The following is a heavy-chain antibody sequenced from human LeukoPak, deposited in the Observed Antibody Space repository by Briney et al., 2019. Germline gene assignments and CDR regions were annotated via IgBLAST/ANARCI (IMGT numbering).Heavy chain of an antibody. V-gene: IGHV3-66*01. Sequence: PGGSLRLSCAASGFTVSSNYMSWVRQAPGKGLKWVSIIYSGGNTYYADSVKGRFTVSRDNSKNTLYLQMNSLRAEDTAVYYCARGMYSSGWYSDYWGQGTLVTVSS. CDR2: IYSGGNT. CDR3: ARGMYSSGWYSDY. D-gene: IGHD6-19*01. CDR1: GFTVSSNY. J-gene: IGHJ4*02.